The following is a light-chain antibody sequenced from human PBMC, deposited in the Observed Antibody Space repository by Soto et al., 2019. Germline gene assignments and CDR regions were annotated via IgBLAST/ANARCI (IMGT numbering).Light chain of an antibody. Sequence: EIGLTQSPGTLSLSPGERATLSCRASQSFSSNLAWYQQKVGQAPRLVIYGASTRATGIPARFSGSGSGTEFTLTISSLQSEDFAVYYCQQYGYSPITFGQGTRLQI. CDR1: QSFSSN. CDR2: GAS. CDR3: QQYGYSPIT. V-gene: IGKV3-15*01. J-gene: IGKJ5*01.